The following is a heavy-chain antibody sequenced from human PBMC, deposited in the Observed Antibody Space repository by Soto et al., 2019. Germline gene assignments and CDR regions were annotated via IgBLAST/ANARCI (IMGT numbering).Heavy chain of an antibody. V-gene: IGHV3-21*01. D-gene: IGHD1-7*01. CDR1: GFTLSSYS. CDR2: ISSSSSYI. CDR3: AEGGRYNWNYGVPGILGYYYGMDV. J-gene: IGHJ6*02. Sequence: GGSLRLSCAASGFTLSSYSMNWVRQAPGKGLEWVSSISSSSSYIYYADSVKGRFTISRDNAKNSLYLQMNSLRAEDTAVYYCAEGGRYNWNYGVPGILGYYYGMDVWGQGTTVTVSS.